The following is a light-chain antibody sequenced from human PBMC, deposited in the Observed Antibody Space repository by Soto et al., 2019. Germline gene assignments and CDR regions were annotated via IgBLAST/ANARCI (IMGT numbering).Light chain of an antibody. CDR2: GVT. J-gene: IGLJ1*01. Sequence: QSALTQPPSASGSPGQSVTISCTGTSSDVGGYNYVSWYQQHPGKAPKLMIYGVTNRPSGVSNRFSGSKTGNTASLTISGLQAEDEADYYCFSHRSGDSHVFGTGTKVTVL. CDR1: SSDVGGYNY. CDR3: FSHRSGDSHV. V-gene: IGLV2-14*01.